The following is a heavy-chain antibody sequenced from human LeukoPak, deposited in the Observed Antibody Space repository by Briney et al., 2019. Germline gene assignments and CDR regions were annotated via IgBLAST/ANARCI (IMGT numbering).Heavy chain of an antibody. D-gene: IGHD6-13*01. J-gene: IGHJ3*02. Sequence: PSETLSLTCTVSGGSISSGSYYWSWIRQPAGKGLEWIGRIYTSGSTNYNPSLKSRVTISVDTSKNQFSLKLSSVTAADTAVYYCASPERQQLPLGAFDIWGQGTMVTVSS. CDR3: ASPERQQLPLGAFDI. V-gene: IGHV4-61*02. CDR1: GGSISSGSYY. CDR2: IYTSGST.